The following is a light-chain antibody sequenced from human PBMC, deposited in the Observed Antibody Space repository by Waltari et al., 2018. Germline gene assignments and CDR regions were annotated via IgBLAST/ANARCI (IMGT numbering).Light chain of an antibody. J-gene: IGKJ4*01. CDR2: KAS. V-gene: IGKV1-5*03. CDR3: QHYSHYPAP. CDR1: QSIDIW. Sequence: DIQITQSPSTLSASVGDRVTITCRASQSIDIWLAWYQQKPGKAPQLLMSKASKLEREAPTRFSGSGSGTEFTLTISSLQPDDSATFYCQHYSHYPAPCGGGTKVEIK.